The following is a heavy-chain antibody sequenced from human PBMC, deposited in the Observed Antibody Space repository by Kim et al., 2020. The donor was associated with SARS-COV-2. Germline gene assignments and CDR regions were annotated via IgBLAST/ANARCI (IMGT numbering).Heavy chain of an antibody. CDR2: T. V-gene: IGHV5-51*01. J-gene: IGHJ4*02. D-gene: IGHD3-10*01. Sequence: TIYSPSFQGQVTISADKSSSTAYLQWSSLKASDTAMYYCASGAGYYFDYWGQGTLVTVSS. CDR3: ASGAGYYFDY.